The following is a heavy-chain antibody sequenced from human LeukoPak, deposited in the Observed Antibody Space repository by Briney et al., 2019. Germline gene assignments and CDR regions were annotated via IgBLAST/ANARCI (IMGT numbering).Heavy chain of an antibody. J-gene: IGHJ4*02. Sequence: PSETLSLTCTVSGGSISSYYWSWIRQPPGKGLEWIGYIYYSGSTNYNPSLKSRVTISVDTSKNQFSLKLSPVTAADTAVYYCASSVSSSWYRGLSFDYWGQGTLVTVSS. CDR2: IYYSGST. D-gene: IGHD6-13*01. CDR3: ASSVSSSWYRGLSFDY. CDR1: GGSISSYY. V-gene: IGHV4-59*01.